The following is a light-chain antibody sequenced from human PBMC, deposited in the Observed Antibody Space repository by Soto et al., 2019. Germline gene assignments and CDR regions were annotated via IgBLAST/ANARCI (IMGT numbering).Light chain of an antibody. Sequence: ESVLTQFPGTLSLSPGERATLSCRASQSVRSSYLAWYQQKPGQAPRLLIYGASSRATGIPDRFSGSGSGTDFTLTISRLEPEEFAVYYCQQYGSSAYTFGQGTKLEI. CDR3: QQYGSSAYT. J-gene: IGKJ2*01. V-gene: IGKV3-20*01. CDR1: QSVRSSY. CDR2: GAS.